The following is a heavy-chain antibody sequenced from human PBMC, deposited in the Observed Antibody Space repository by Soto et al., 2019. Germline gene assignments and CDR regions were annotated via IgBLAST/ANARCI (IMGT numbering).Heavy chain of an antibody. D-gene: IGHD4-17*01. CDR3: ARTTAVPNTLRSRYFFDY. CDR2: INHSGST. CDR1: GGSFSGYY. V-gene: IGHV4-34*01. J-gene: IGHJ4*02. Sequence: SETLSLTCAVYGGSFSGYYWSWIRQPPGKGLEWIGEINHSGSTNYNPSLKSRVTISVDTSKNQFSLKLSSVTAADTALYYCARTTAVPNTLRSRYFFDYWGQGTLVTVSS.